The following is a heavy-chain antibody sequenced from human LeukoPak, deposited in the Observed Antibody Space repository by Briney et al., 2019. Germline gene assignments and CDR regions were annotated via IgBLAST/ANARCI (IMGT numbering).Heavy chain of an antibody. Sequence: SETLSLTCTVSGGSISSSSYYWGWIRQPPGKGLEWIGSIYYSGSTYYNPSLKSRVTISVDTSKNQFSLKLSSVTAADTAVYYCARDRLPAPPSYGDSYYYYYGMDVWGQGTTVTVSS. D-gene: IGHD4-17*01. CDR1: GGSISSSSYY. CDR2: IYYSGST. CDR3: ARDRLPAPPSYGDSYYYYYGMDV. J-gene: IGHJ6*02. V-gene: IGHV4-39*07.